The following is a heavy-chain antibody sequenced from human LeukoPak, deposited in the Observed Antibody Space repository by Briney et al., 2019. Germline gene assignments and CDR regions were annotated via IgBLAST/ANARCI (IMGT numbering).Heavy chain of an antibody. Sequence: KAGGSLRLSCAASGFTFSSYSMNWVRQAPGKGLEWVSSISSSSSYIYYADSVKGRFTISRDNAKNSLYLQMNSLRAEDTAVYYCARDSNVYYYDSSGYSPDYFDYWGRGTLVTVSS. CDR3: ARDSNVYYYDSSGYSPDYFDY. CDR1: GFTFSSYS. D-gene: IGHD3-22*01. V-gene: IGHV3-21*01. CDR2: ISSSSSYI. J-gene: IGHJ4*02.